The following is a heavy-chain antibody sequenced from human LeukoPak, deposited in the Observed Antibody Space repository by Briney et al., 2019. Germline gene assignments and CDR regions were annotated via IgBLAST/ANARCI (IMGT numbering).Heavy chain of an antibody. CDR2: LNPNTGHA. V-gene: IGHV1-2*06. Sequence: GASVKVSCKVVAYDFTGYYIHWVRQAPGQGPEWMGRLNPNTGHAVYAFKFQGRVTITRDTSSSTAYMELRSLRPEDTAVYYCATADKWEPLDYWGQGTLVTVSS. CDR3: ATADKWEPLDY. J-gene: IGHJ4*02. CDR1: AYDFTGYY. D-gene: IGHD1-26*01.